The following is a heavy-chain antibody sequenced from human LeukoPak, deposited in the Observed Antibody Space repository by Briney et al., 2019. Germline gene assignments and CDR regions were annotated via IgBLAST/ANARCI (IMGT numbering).Heavy chain of an antibody. D-gene: IGHD3-3*01. V-gene: IGHV3-33*06. CDR1: GFTFSSYG. CDR3: AKGDYDYGGSDP. J-gene: IGHJ5*02. Sequence: GGSLRLSCAASGFTFSSYGMHWVRQAPGKGLEWVAVIWYDGSNKYYADSVKGRVTISRDHSKNTLSLQLNRLRAEDTAVYYCAKGDYDYGGSDPWGQGTLVTVSS. CDR2: IWYDGSNK.